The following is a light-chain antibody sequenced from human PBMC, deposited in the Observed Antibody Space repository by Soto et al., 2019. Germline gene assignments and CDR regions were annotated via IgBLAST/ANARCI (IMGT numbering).Light chain of an antibody. V-gene: IGKV1-33*01. Sequence: DIQMTQSPSSLSASVGDSVTITCQASQDINNYLNWYQQKPGKAPELLIYDASNLEAGVPSRFSGSGSGTDFTFAISSLQPEDVGTYCCQQYEHLLSVGQGTRLEIK. J-gene: IGKJ5*01. CDR2: DAS. CDR1: QDINNY. CDR3: QQYEHLLS.